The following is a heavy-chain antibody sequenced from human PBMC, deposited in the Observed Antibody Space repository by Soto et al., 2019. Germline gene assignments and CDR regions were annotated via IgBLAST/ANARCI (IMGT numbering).Heavy chain of an antibody. CDR3: ARDGTHHGLDY. V-gene: IGHV4-31*03. CDR1: GGSISSGGYY. J-gene: IGHJ4*02. CDR2: IYYSGST. Sequence: QVQLQESGPGLVKPSQTLSLTCTVSGGSISSGGYYWSWIRQHPGKGLEWIGYIYYSGSTYYNPSLNSXXTXSXXTSKNQFSLKLSSVTAADTAVYYCARDGTHHGLDYWGQGTLVTVSS.